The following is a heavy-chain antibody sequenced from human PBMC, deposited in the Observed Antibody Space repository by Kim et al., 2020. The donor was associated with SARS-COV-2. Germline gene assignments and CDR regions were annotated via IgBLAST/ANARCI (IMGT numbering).Heavy chain of an antibody. CDR2: RSEEHTSEL. Sequence: GGSLRLSCAASGFSISDNWMHWVRQSPGLLPRQLQRRSEEHTSELQSRIRTSYAVFCLKKKDSKSIAYLQMNSLKTEDTAGYYCTRVVGYWGQGVLVTVS. V-gene: IGHV3-49*04. J-gene: IGHJ4*02. CDR3: TRVVGY. CDR1: GFSISDNW.